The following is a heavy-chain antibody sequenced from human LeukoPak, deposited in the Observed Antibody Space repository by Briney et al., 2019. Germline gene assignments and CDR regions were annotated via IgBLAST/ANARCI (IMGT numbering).Heavy chain of an antibody. Sequence: GGSLRLSCAASGFTFSSYSMNWVRQAPGKGLEWISYISHGSSRIFYAGFVEGRFTVSRDDAKNALYLQMNSLRVEDTAVYYCARDPGYSYAMDSWGQGTLVIVSS. CDR1: GFTFSSYS. J-gene: IGHJ4*02. D-gene: IGHD5-18*01. CDR2: ISHGSSRI. CDR3: ARDPGYSYAMDS. V-gene: IGHV3-48*01.